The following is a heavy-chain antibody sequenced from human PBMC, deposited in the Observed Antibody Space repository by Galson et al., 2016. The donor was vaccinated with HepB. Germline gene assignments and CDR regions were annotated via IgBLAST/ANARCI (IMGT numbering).Heavy chain of an antibody. CDR1: GFTFNKYA. D-gene: IGHD3-10*01. Sequence: SLRLSCAASGFTFNKYAIHWVRQAPGRGLDWVAVISHDGNNKYYADSVKGRFTVSRDNSKNTLYLQMNSLRPEDTAVYYCTRVRDGDYDYFYGMDVWGQGTTVTVSS. J-gene: IGHJ6*02. CDR3: TRVRDGDYDYFYGMDV. CDR2: ISHDGNNK. V-gene: IGHV3-30-3*01.